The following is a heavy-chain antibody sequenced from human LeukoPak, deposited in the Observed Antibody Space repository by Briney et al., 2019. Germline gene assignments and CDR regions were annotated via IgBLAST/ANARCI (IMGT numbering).Heavy chain of an antibody. CDR2: INHSGST. CDR1: GGSFSGYY. J-gene: IGHJ2*01. V-gene: IGHV4-34*01. CDR3: AREGGAAMVYWYFDL. D-gene: IGHD5-18*01. Sequence: SETLSLTCAVYGGSFSGYYWRWIRPPPGKGLEWIGEINHSGSTNYNPSLKGRVTISVDTSKNQFSLKLSSVTAADTAVYYCAREGGAAMVYWYFDLWGRGTLVTVSS.